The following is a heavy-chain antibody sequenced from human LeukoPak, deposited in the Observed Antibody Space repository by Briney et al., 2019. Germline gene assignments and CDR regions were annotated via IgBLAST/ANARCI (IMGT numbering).Heavy chain of an antibody. V-gene: IGHV4-39*07. Sequence: GSLRLSCAASGFTFSSYSMNWVRQPPGKGLEWIGSIYYSGSTYYNPSLKSRVTISVDTSKNQFSLKLSSVTAADTAVYYCAMSIAADWFDPWGQGTLVTVSS. CDR1: GFTFSSYS. D-gene: IGHD6-13*01. CDR3: AMSIAADWFDP. J-gene: IGHJ5*02. CDR2: IYYSGST.